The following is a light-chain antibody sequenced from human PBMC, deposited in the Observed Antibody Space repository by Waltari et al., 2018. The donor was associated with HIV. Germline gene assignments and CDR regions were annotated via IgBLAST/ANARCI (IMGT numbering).Light chain of an antibody. V-gene: IGLV1-40*01. CDR2: GNS. CDR3: QSYDSSLSGSWV. Sequence: QSVLTQPPSVSGAPGQRVTISCTGSSSTIGAGYDVPWYQLLPGTAPKLLIYGNSNRPSGVPDRFSGSKSGTSASLAITGLLAEDEADYYCQSYDSSLSGSWVFGGGTKLTVL. J-gene: IGLJ3*02. CDR1: SSTIGAGYD.